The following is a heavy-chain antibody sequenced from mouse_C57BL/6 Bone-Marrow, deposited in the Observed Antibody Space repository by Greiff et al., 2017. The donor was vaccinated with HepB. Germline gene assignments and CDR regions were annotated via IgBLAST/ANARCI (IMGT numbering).Heavy chain of an antibody. V-gene: IGHV1-7*01. CDR1: GYTFTSYW. CDR2: INPSSGYT. Sequence: VKLQQSGAELAKPGASVKLSCKASGYTFTSYWMHWVKQRPGQGLEWIGNINPSSGYTKYNQKVKDKATLTADKSYSTAYMQLSSLTYEDSAVYYCATSDGYYGAYWGQGTLVTVSA. J-gene: IGHJ3*01. D-gene: IGHD2-3*01. CDR3: ATSDGYYGAY.